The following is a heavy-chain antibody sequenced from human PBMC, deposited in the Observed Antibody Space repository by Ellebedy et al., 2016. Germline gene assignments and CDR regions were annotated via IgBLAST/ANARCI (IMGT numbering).Heavy chain of an antibody. CDR2: IYHSGST. D-gene: IGHD2-15*01. J-gene: IGHJ4*02. Sequence: GSLRLSXTVSGYSISSGYYWGWIRQPPGKGLEWIGSIYHSGSTYYNPSLKSRVTISLDTSKNQFSLKLTSVTAADTAVYYCAREGGGVVDYWGQGTLVTVSS. CDR3: AREGGGVVDY. V-gene: IGHV4-38-2*02. CDR1: GYSISSGYY.